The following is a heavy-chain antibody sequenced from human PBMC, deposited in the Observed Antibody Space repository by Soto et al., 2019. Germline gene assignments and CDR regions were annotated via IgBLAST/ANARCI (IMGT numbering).Heavy chain of an antibody. V-gene: IGHV4-59*12. CDR1: NGSISNYY. D-gene: IGHD3-3*01. CDR3: ARSYGDFWSGPSQPAF. CDR2: IYLSGTT. J-gene: IGHJ1*01. Sequence: PSETLSLTCTVSNGSISNYYWSWIRQTPRKGLQWLGHIYLSGTTNYHPSLIDRVTITVDPSKNQFSLNLRSATAADTAVYYCARSYGDFWSGPSQPAFWGQGTLVTVSS.